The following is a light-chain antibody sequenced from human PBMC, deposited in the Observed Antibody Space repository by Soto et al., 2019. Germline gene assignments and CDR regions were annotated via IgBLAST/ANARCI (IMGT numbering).Light chain of an antibody. J-gene: IGKJ1*01. CDR3: MQGTHWPWT. V-gene: IGKV2-30*01. Sequence: DAVLTQSPLSLPVTLGQPATISCRSSQSLVYSDGNTYLNWFQQRPGQSPRRLIYKVSHRDSGVTDRFSVSGSGTDFTLEISRVEAEDVGVYYCMQGTHWPWTFGQGTKVEVK. CDR2: KVS. CDR1: QSLVYSDGNTY.